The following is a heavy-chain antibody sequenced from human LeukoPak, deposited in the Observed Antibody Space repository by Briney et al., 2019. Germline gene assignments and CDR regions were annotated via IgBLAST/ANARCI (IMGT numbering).Heavy chain of an antibody. D-gene: IGHD3-10*01. Sequence: GGSLRLSCAASGFTFSSYGMHWVRQAPGKGLEWVAVISYDGSNKYYADSVKGRFTISRDNSKNTLYLQMNSLRAEDTAVYYCAKDLNPKTVIYYGSGSRNYYYYGMDVWGQGTTVTVSS. V-gene: IGHV3-30*18. CDR3: AKDLNPKTVIYYGSGSRNYYYYGMDV. CDR1: GFTFSSYG. CDR2: ISYDGSNK. J-gene: IGHJ6*02.